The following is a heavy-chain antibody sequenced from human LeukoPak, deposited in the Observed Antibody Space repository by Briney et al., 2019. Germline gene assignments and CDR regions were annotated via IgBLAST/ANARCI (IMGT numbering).Heavy chain of an antibody. CDR2: INPNSGDT. CDR3: ARDRIGCGSSSCYIDY. CDR1: GYTFTGYY. D-gene: IGHD2-2*02. Sequence: ASVKVSCKASGYTFTGYYIHWVRQAPGQGLEWMGRINPNSGDTSSAQKFQGRVTMTGDTSISTAYMELSRLRSDDTAVYYCARDRIGCGSSSCYIDYWGQGTLVTVSS. V-gene: IGHV1-2*06. J-gene: IGHJ4*02.